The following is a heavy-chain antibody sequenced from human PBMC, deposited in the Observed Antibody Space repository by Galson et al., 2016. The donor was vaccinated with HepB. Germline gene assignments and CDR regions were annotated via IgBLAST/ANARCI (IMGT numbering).Heavy chain of an antibody. CDR2: IRKDGIST. CDR1: GFTFSDYW. J-gene: IGHJ3*01. D-gene: IGHD1-26*01. V-gene: IGHV3-74*01. CDR3: ATSVASAGHGTFDV. Sequence: LRLSCAASGFTFSDYWMHWVRQTPNKGLLWVSRIRKDGISTYYADSVRGRFTISRDNARNTLYLQMSSLTAEDTATYYRATSVASAGHGTFDVWGQGTTVTVSS.